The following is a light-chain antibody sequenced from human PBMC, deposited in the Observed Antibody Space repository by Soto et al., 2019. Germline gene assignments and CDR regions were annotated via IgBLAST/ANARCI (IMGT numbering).Light chain of an antibody. J-gene: IGLJ1*01. V-gene: IGLV2-14*03. CDR3: NSYTNRSTYV. CDR2: DVT. Sequence: QSALTQPASVSGSPGQSITISCTGTSSDVGGFNYVSWYQQHPGKAPKLMIYDVTNRPSGVSYRCSGAKSGNTASRTSSGLQAEDEADYYCNSYTNRSTYVVGTGTEVAVL. CDR1: SSDVGGFNY.